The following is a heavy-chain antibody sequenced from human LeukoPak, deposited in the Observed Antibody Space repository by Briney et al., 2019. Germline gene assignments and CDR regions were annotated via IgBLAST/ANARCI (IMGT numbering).Heavy chain of an antibody. V-gene: IGHV4-61*02. D-gene: IGHD4-17*01. CDR2: IYTSGST. J-gene: IGHJ3*02. CDR3: ARPTTADEGRAFDI. Sequence: SQTLSLTCTVSGGSIISGSYYWSWIRQPAGKGLEWIGRIYTSGSTNYNPSLKSRVTISVDTSKNQFSLKLSSVTAADTAVYYCARPTTADEGRAFDIWGQGTMVPVSS. CDR1: GGSIISGSYY.